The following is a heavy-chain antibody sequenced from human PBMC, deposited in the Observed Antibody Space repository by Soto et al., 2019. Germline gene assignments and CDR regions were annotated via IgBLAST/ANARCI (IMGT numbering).Heavy chain of an antibody. J-gene: IGHJ4*02. CDR1: GYSFTSFT. D-gene: IGHD1-1*01. CDR3: ARDGTYGLERSKFEY. V-gene: IGHV1-18*01. CDR2: ISAKTGNT. Sequence: QVQLVQSGGEVKKPGASVKVSCNTSGYSFTSFTHTWVRQAPGQGLEWMGWISAKTGNTLYAQKFQGRVTMTTDTSTNTAYMELRSLDSDDTAVYYCARDGTYGLERSKFEYWGQGTLVTVSS.